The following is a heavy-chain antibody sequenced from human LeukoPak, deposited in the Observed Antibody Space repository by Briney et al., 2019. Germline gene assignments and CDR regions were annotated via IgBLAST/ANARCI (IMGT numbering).Heavy chain of an antibody. CDR3: ARGVSGSRRGYDILTGQDY. J-gene: IGHJ4*02. D-gene: IGHD3-9*01. Sequence: ASVKVSCKASGYTFTGYYMHWVRQAPGQGLEWMGWINPNSGGTNYAQKFQGRVTTTRDTPISTAYMELSRLRSDDTAVYYCARGVSGSRRGYDILTGQDYWGQGTLVTASS. CDR2: INPNSGGT. V-gene: IGHV1-2*02. CDR1: GYTFTGYY.